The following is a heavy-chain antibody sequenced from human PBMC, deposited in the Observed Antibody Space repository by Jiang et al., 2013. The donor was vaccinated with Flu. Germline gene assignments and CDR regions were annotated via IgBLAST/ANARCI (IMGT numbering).Heavy chain of an antibody. Sequence: SGPGLVKPSETLSLTCTVSGGSISSHNYYGDWIRQPPGKGLEWIGSVDNSGTTYYNPSLRSRISMSIDTSKNQFSLKLNSVTAADTSVYYCARRAPMIYWYSYFDYWGQGTLVTVS. J-gene: IGHJ4*02. CDR3: ARRAPMIYWYSYFDY. CDR2: VDNSGTT. D-gene: IGHD5-12*01. CDR1: GGSISSHNYY. V-gene: IGHV4-39*01.